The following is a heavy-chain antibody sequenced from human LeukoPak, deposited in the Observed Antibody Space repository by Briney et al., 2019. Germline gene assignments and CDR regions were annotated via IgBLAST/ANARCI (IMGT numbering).Heavy chain of an antibody. D-gene: IGHD5-12*01. J-gene: IGHJ4*02. CDR1: GFTFSSYS. CDR2: ISSSSSYI. CDR3: ASGDIVAFY. V-gene: IGHV3-21*01. Sequence: PGGSLRLSCAASGFTFSSYSMNWVRQAPGKGLEWVSSISSSSSYIYYADSVKGRSTISRDNAKNSLYLQMNSLRAEDTAVYYCASGDIVAFYWGQGTLVTVSS.